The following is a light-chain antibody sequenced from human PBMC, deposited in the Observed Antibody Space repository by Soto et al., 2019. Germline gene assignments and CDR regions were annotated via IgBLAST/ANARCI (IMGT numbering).Light chain of an antibody. CDR3: QQSGSSPIT. J-gene: IGKJ5*01. Sequence: EIVLTQSKGTLSLSPGERATLSCRASQSVSSSYLAWYQQTPGQAPSLLIYGASSRATGIPDRFSGSGSGTDFTLTISRLEPEDFAVYYCQQSGSSPITFGQGTRLEIK. CDR2: GAS. CDR1: QSVSSSY. V-gene: IGKV3-20*01.